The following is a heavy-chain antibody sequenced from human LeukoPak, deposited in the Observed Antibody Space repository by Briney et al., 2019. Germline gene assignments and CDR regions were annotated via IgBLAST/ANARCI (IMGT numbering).Heavy chain of an antibody. CDR1: GDSISSNTYY. CDR3: ARVALGSGWYSPYSFDY. D-gene: IGHD6-19*01. Sequence: SETLSLTCTVSGDSISSNTYYWGWIRQPPGKGLEWIGIVYYTGSTYYNPSLKSRVTISLDTSKNQFSLMLSSVTAADTAIYYCARVALGSGWYSPYSFDYWGQGTLVTVSS. CDR2: VYYTGST. J-gene: IGHJ4*02. V-gene: IGHV4-39*07.